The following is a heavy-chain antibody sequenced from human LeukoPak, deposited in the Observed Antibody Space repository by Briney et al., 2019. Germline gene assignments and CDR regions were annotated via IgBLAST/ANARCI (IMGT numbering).Heavy chain of an antibody. J-gene: IGHJ4*02. D-gene: IGHD1-26*01. Sequence: GRSLRLSCVASGVTFTGHSMHWVRQAPGKGLEGVAVVAHDEKTIFYADSLKGRFTVSRDNSKNTVYLHMNSLRDEDTAVYYCAREKQSGGTPFDYWGQGSLVTVSS. V-gene: IGHV3-30*04. CDR1: GVTFTGHS. CDR2: VAHDEKTI. CDR3: AREKQSGGTPFDY.